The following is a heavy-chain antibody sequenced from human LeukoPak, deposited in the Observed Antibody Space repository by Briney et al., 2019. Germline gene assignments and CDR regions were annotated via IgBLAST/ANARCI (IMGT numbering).Heavy chain of an antibody. CDR3: TTVLLRAFDY. J-gene: IGHJ4*02. CDR1: GFTFISYG. V-gene: IGHV3-15*07. Sequence: GSLRLSCAASGFTFISYGMHWVRQAPGKGLEWVGRIKSKTDGGTTDYAAPVKGRFTISRDDSKNTLYLQMNSLKTEDTAVYYCTTVLLRAFDYWGQGTLVTVSS. CDR2: IKSKTDGGTT.